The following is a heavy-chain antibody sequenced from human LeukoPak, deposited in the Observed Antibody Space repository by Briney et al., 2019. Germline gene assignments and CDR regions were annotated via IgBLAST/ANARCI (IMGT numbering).Heavy chain of an antibody. CDR1: GFTFSSYA. CDR3: ARDGAGSYYFDY. CDR2: INNNGGPT. V-gene: IGHV3-64*01. J-gene: IGHJ4*02. D-gene: IGHD1-26*01. Sequence: PGGSLRLSCAASGFTFSSYAMHWVRQPPGKGLEYVSAINNNGGPTYYANSVKGRFTISRDNSKNTLYLQMGSLRAEDMAVYYCARDGAGSYYFDYWGQGTLVTVSS.